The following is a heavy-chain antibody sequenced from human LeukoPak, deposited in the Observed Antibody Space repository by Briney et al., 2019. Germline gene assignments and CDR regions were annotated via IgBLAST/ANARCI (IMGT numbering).Heavy chain of an antibody. CDR3: ASSYSRRGSYSSYYYMDV. V-gene: IGHV1-69*05. CDR2: IIPIFGTA. J-gene: IGHJ6*03. Sequence: ASVKVSCKPSGGTFSSYAISWVRPAPGQGLEWMGGIIPIFGTANYAQKFQGRVTITTDESTSTAYMELSSLRSEDTAVYYCASSYSRRGSYSSYYYMDVWGKGTTVTVSS. D-gene: IGHD1-26*01. CDR1: GGTFSSYA.